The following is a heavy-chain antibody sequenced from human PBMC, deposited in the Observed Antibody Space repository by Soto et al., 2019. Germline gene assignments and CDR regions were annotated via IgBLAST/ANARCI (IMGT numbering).Heavy chain of an antibody. CDR2: ISYSGST. V-gene: IGHV4-39*01. CDR1: GGSISSDSYY. CDR3: ARLREFSYGDPYNWFDP. J-gene: IGHJ5*02. D-gene: IGHD5-18*01. Sequence: SETLSLTCTVSGGSISSDSYYWGWIRQSPEKGLEWIASISYSGSTYYNPTLKSRLIISVDTSKSQFSLKLTSVTAADTAVYFCARLREFSYGDPYNWFDPWGQGTLVTVSS.